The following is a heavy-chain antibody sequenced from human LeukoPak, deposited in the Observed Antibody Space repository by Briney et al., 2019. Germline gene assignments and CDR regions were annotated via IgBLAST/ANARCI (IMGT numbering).Heavy chain of an antibody. J-gene: IGHJ4*02. CDR2: ISSSSSYI. V-gene: IGHV3-21*01. CDR1: GFTFSSYS. D-gene: IGHD4-17*01. Sequence: GGSLRLSCAASGFTFSSYSMNWVRQAPGKGPEWVSSISSSSSYIYYADSVKGRFTISRDNAKNSLYLQMNSLRAEDTAVYYCARDLRDYGDYVGGTFDYWGQGTLVTVSS. CDR3: ARDLRDYGDYVGGTFDY.